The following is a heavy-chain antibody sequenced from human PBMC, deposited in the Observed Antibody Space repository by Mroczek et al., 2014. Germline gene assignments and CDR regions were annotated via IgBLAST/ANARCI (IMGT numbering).Heavy chain of an antibody. Sequence: EVQLLESGGGLIQPGGSLRLSCAASGFTVSSNYMSWVRQAPGKGLEWVSVIYSGGSTYYADSVKGRFTISRDNSKNTLYLQMNSLRAEDTAVYYCARDLTTVTGDYYYYYMDVWGKGTTVTVSS. D-gene: IGHD4-11*01. CDR3: ARDLTTVTGDYYYYYMDV. CDR2: IYSGGST. CDR1: GFTVSSNY. V-gene: IGHV3-53*01. J-gene: IGHJ6*03.